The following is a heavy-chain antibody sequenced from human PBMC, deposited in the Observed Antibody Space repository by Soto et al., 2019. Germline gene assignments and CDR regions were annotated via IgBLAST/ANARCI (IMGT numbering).Heavy chain of an antibody. CDR3: ARRVLWFGELSGRAFDI. J-gene: IGHJ3*02. CDR2: IYYSGST. D-gene: IGHD3-10*01. CDR1: GGSISSYY. V-gene: IGHV4-59*08. Sequence: SETLSLTCTVSGGSISSYYWNWIRQPPGKGLEWIGYIYYSGSTNYNPSLKSRVTISVDTSKNQFSLKLSSVTAADTAVYYCARRVLWFGELSGRAFDIWGQGTMVTVSS.